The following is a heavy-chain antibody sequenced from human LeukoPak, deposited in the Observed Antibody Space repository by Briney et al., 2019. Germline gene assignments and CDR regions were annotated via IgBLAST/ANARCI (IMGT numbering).Heavy chain of an antibody. J-gene: IGHJ3*02. CDR2: IRYDGSNK. CDR3: ARERLTYKFVALTPHDAFDI. Sequence: PGGSLRLSCAASGFTFSSYGMQWVSQAPGKGLEWVASIRYDGSNKYYADSVKGRFTISRDNSKNTLYLQMNSLRAEDTAVYYCARERLTYKFVALTPHDAFDIWGQGTMVTVSS. CDR1: GFTFSSYG. V-gene: IGHV3-30*02. D-gene: IGHD1-14*01.